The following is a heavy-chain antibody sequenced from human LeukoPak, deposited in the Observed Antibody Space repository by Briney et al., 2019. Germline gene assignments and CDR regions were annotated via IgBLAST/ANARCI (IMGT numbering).Heavy chain of an antibody. Sequence: ASVKVSCKASGVPFSSYAISWVRQAPGQGPEWMGRIIPTLGIANHAQKFQGRVTITADKSTNTAYMELSSLRSEDTAVYYCARDFGITGKSYGGGNFVYWGEGTLVTVSS. CDR1: GVPFSSYA. V-gene: IGHV1-69*04. CDR2: IIPTLGIA. D-gene: IGHD1-20*01. CDR3: ARDFGITGKSYGGGNFVY. J-gene: IGHJ4*02.